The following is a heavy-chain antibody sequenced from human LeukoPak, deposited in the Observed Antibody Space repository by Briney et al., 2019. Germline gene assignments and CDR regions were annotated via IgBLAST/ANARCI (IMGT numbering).Heavy chain of an antibody. CDR2: IYDGGST. J-gene: IGHJ4*02. CDR3: ARGFGSGSYQY. CDR1: GDSIIFAGSS. D-gene: IGHD3-10*01. Sequence: SQTLSLTCAVSGDSIIFAGSSWNWIRQPPGKGLEWIGYIYDGGSTSYNPSLKSRVSISLGTSKNQFSLKITSVTAADTAVYYCARGFGSGSYQYWGQGILVTVSS. V-gene: IGHV4-30-2*01.